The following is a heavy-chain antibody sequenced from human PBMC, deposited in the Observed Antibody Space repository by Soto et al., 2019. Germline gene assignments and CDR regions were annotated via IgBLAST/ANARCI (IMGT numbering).Heavy chain of an antibody. D-gene: IGHD2-2*02. V-gene: IGHV1-18*04. CDR3: ARADTREVNWFDP. CDR2: ISAYNGNT. CDR1: VYTFNSYG. Sequence: ASVTVSCKASVYTFNSYGISWVRQDPGQGLEWMGWISAYNGNTNYAQKLQGRVTMTTDTSTSTAYMELRSLRSDDTAVYYCARADTREVNWFDPWGQGTLVTVSS. J-gene: IGHJ5*02.